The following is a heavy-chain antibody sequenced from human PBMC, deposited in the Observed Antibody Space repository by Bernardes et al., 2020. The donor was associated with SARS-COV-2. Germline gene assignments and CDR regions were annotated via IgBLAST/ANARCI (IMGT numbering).Heavy chain of an antibody. Sequence: GGSLRLSCAASGFTVSNNYMTWVRQAPGKGLEWVGRIKSKTDGGTTDYAAPVKGRFTISRDDSKDTLFLQMSSLKTEDTAVYYCITASRSPFWGQGTLVTVSS. J-gene: IGHJ4*02. CDR1: GFTVSNNY. CDR2: IKSKTDGGTT. V-gene: IGHV3-15*01. CDR3: ITASRSPF.